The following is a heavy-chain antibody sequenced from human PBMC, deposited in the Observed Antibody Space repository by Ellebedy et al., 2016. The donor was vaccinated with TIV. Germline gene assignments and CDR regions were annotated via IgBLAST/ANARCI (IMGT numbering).Heavy chain of an antibody. Sequence: MPSETLSLTCAVYGGSFSNYYWSWIRQTPGKGLEWIGEFNLGGTTNYNPSLKSRVTMSVDTPKNQFSLRLTSVTAADTAVYYCARARGQYLYGSGSYFTNWGQGEMVTVSS. CDR2: FNLGGTT. V-gene: IGHV4-34*01. CDR3: ARARGQYLYGSGSYFTN. J-gene: IGHJ4*02. CDR1: GGSFSNYY. D-gene: IGHD3-10*01.